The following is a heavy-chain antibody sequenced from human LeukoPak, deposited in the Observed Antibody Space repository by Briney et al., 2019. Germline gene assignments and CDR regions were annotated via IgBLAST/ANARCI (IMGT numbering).Heavy chain of an antibody. CDR1: GGSISSSSYY. V-gene: IGHV4-39*07. CDR3: ASRGMTALTAMDAFDY. D-gene: IGHD5-18*01. CDR2: INHSGST. J-gene: IGHJ4*02. Sequence: SETLSLTCTVSGGSISSSSYYWSWIRQPPGKGLEWIGEINHSGSTNYNPSLKSRVTISVDTSKNQFSLKLSSVTAADTAVYYCASRGMTALTAMDAFDYWGQGTLVTVSS.